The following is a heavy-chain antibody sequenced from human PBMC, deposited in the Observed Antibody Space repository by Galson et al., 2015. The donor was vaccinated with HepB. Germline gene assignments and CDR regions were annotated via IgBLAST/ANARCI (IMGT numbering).Heavy chain of an antibody. Sequence: SLRLSCAASGFTFSNYAMSWVRQAPGKGLEWVSATSGSGGSTYYADSVKGRFTISRDNSKNTLYLQMNSLRAEDTAVYYCAKGLSFSSAAAPGYWGQGTLVTVSP. J-gene: IGHJ4*02. D-gene: IGHD6-13*01. CDR2: TSGSGGST. CDR1: GFTFSNYA. V-gene: IGHV3-23*01. CDR3: AKGLSFSSAAAPGY.